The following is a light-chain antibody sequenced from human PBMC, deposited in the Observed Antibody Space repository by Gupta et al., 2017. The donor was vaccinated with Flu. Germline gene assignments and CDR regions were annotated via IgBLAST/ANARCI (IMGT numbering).Light chain of an antibody. CDR1: QSVSSY. CDR3: QQRSNWPPLYT. V-gene: IGKV3-11*01. Sequence: TLSWSPGERATLSCRARQSVSSYLAWYQQKPGQAPRLLIYDASNRATGIPARFSGSGSGTDFTLTISSLEPEDFAVYYCQQRSNWPPLYTFGQGTKLEIK. J-gene: IGKJ2*01. CDR2: DAS.